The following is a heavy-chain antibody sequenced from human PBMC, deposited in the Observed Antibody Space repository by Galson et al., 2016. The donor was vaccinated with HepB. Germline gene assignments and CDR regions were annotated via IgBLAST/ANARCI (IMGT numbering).Heavy chain of an antibody. CDR1: GVTVSNNY. V-gene: IGHV3-66*01. J-gene: IGHJ4*02. D-gene: IGHD3/OR15-3a*01. CDR2: IYSGGDT. CDR3: TRDTWTWN. Sequence: SLRLSCAASGVTVSNNYMSWVRQAPGRGLEWVAVIYSGGDTYYAQSVKGRFTISRDNFENTVYLQMNSLRAEDTAIYYCTRDTWTWNGGQGTLVTVSS.